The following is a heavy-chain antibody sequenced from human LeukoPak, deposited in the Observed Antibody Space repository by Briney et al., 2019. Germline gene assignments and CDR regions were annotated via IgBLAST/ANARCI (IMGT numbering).Heavy chain of an antibody. V-gene: IGHV5-51*01. J-gene: IGHJ4*02. CDR1: GYSFTSYW. D-gene: IGHD3-22*01. Sequence: GESLKISCKGSGYSFTSYWIGWVRQMPGKGLEWKGIIYPGDSDTRYSPSFQGQVTISADKSISTAYLQWSSLKASDTAMYYCARQMTATYYYDSSGYYSDYWGQGTLVTVSS. CDR3: ARQMTATYYYDSSGYYSDY. CDR2: IYPGDSDT.